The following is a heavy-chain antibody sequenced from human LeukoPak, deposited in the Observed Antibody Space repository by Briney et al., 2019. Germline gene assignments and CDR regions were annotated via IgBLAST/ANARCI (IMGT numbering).Heavy chain of an antibody. CDR3: ARDLGHSSGWEGGYYFDY. CDR1: GFTFSSYS. J-gene: IGHJ4*02. D-gene: IGHD6-19*01. Sequence: GGSLRLSCAASGFTFSSYSMNWVRQAPGKGLEWVSSISSSSYIYYADSVKGRFTISRDNAKNSLYLQMNSLRAEDTAVYYCARDLGHSSGWEGGYYFDYWGQGTLVTVSS. CDR2: ISSSSYI. V-gene: IGHV3-21*01.